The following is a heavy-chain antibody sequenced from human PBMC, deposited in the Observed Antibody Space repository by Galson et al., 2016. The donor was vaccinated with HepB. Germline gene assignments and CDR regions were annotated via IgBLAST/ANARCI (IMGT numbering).Heavy chain of an antibody. CDR2: IYFDGKNK. Sequence: SLRLSCSVSGFTIRSYGMHWVRQAPGKGLEWVAVIYFDGKNKYYADSVKGRFTISRDNSKNTLYLQMNSLRAEDTAVYYCARDRATYGYSGYWLDYWGQGTLVTVSS. CDR1: GFTIRSYG. D-gene: IGHD5-18*01. CDR3: ARDRATYGYSGYWLDY. J-gene: IGHJ4*02. V-gene: IGHV3-33*01.